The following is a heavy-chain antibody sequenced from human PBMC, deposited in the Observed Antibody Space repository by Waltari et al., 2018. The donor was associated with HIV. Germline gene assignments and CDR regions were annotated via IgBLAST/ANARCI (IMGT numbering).Heavy chain of an antibody. CDR1: GFTFSSYS. CDR3: ARDRFDFWSGSPGLHWFDP. V-gene: IGHV3-48*01. J-gene: IGHJ5*02. D-gene: IGHD3-3*01. Sequence: EVQLVESGGGLVQPGGSLRLSCAASGFTFSSYSMTWVRQAPGKGLEWVSYISSSSSTIYYADSVKGRFTISRDNAKNSLYLQMNSLRAEDTAVYYCARDRFDFWSGSPGLHWFDPWGQGTLVTVSS. CDR2: ISSSSSTI.